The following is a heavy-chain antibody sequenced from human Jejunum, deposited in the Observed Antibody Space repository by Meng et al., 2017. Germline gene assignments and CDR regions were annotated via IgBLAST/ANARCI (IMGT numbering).Heavy chain of an antibody. V-gene: IGHV3-7*01. CDR2: IKEDGSAR. J-gene: IGHJ6*02. CDR3: VRGAGYNAMDV. Sequence: LKISCAASGFNFGTYWMSWVRQAPGKGLEWVANIKEDGSARNYVDSVKGRFTVSRDNAKNSLHLQMDSLRAEDTAVYYCVRGAGYNAMDVWGQGTMVTVSS. CDR1: GFNFGTYW. D-gene: IGHD5-12*01.